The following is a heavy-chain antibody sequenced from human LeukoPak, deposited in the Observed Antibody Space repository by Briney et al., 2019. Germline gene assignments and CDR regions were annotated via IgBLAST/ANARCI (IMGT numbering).Heavy chain of an antibody. CDR3: AMSALTAGHWYFDY. Sequence: ASVKVSCKVSGYTLTELSMHWVRQAPGKGLEWMGWINPNSGGTNYAQKFQGRVTMTRDTSISTAYMELSRLRSDDTAVYYCAMSALTAGHWYFDYWGQGTLVTVSS. J-gene: IGHJ4*02. CDR1: GYTLTELS. CDR2: INPNSGGT. V-gene: IGHV1-2*02. D-gene: IGHD6-13*01.